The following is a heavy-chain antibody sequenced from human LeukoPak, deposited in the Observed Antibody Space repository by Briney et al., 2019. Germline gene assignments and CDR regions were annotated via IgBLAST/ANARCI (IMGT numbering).Heavy chain of an antibody. D-gene: IGHD4-17*01. V-gene: IGHV3-23*01. CDR2: ISGSGGST. CDR1: GFSFSSYA. CDR3: ARGYGDYAFFDY. J-gene: IGHJ4*02. Sequence: GGSLRLSCAASGFSFSSYAMSWVRQAPGKGLEWVSSISGSGGSTYYADSVKGRFTISRDNSKNTLYLQMNSLRAEDTAVYYCARGYGDYAFFDYWGQGTLVTVSS.